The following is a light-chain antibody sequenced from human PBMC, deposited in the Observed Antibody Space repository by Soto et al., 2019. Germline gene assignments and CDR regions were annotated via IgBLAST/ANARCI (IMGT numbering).Light chain of an antibody. CDR2: EAT. Sequence: QSALTQPASVSGSPGQSITISCIGTSSDVGTYNLVSWYQQPPGEVPKMIIYEATKRPSGVSDRFSGSKSGNTASLTISGLQAEDEANYYCYSYAGDNMDVFGTGTKLTVL. V-gene: IGLV2-23*01. CDR3: YSYAGDNMDV. J-gene: IGLJ2*01. CDR1: SSDVGTYNL.